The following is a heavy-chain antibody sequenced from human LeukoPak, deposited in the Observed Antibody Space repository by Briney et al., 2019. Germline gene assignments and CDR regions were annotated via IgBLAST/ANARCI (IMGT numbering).Heavy chain of an antibody. CDR1: GYTFTSNW. Sequence: GASVKVSCKGSGYTFTSNWIGWVRQMPGKGLEWMGIILPGNSDTRYSPSFKGQVTMSVDKSISTAYLQWTSLKASDTAMCYCARQYYETLTGPNWFDAWGQGTLVTVSS. CDR3: ARQYYETLTGPNWFDA. CDR2: ILPGNSDT. D-gene: IGHD3-9*01. V-gene: IGHV5-51*01. J-gene: IGHJ5*02.